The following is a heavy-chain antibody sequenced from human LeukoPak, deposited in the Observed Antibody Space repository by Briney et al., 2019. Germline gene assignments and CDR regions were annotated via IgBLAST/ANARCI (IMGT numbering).Heavy chain of an antibody. J-gene: IGHJ4*02. V-gene: IGHV4-61*02. CDR1: GGSICSGSYY. Sequence: PSETLSLTCTVPGGSICSGSYYWSWIRQPAGKGLEWIGRIYTSGSTNYNPSLKSRVTISVDTSKNQFSLKLSSVTAADTAVYYCARDSGSYYGVDYWGQGTLVTVSS. D-gene: IGHD1-26*01. CDR2: IYTSGST. CDR3: ARDSGSYYGVDY.